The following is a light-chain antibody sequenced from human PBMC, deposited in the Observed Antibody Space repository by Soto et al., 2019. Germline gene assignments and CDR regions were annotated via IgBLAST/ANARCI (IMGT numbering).Light chain of an antibody. CDR1: SSNIGSNT. Sequence: QPVLTQPPSASGTPGQRVTISCSGSSSNIGSNTVNWYQQLPGTAPKLLIYSNSQRPSGVPDRFSGSKSGTSASLAISGLQSEDEADYYCAAWDDSLNVVFGGGTKLTVL. CDR3: AAWDDSLNVV. V-gene: IGLV1-44*01. CDR2: SNS. J-gene: IGLJ2*01.